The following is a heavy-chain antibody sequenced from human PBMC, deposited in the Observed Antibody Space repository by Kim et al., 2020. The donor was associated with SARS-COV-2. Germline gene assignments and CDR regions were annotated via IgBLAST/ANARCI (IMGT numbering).Heavy chain of an antibody. CDR2: ISSNGGST. J-gene: IGHJ6*02. D-gene: IGHD3-3*01. CDR1: GFTFSSYA. CDR3: VKDQEDFWSGYAARGWYYYGMDV. V-gene: IGHV3-64D*09. Sequence: GGSLRLSCSASGFTFSSYAMHWVRQAPGKGLEYVSAISSNGGSTYYADSVKGRFTISRDNSKNTLYLQMSSLRAEDTAVYYCVKDQEDFWSGYAARGWYYYGMDVWGQGTTVTVSS.